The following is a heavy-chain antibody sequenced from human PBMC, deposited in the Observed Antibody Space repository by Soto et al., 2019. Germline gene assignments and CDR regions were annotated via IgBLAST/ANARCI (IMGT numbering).Heavy chain of an antibody. CDR3: ARDLVLMVYAPRGYYGMDV. J-gene: IGHJ6*02. CDR2: INPNSGGT. V-gene: IGHV1-2*02. CDR1: GYTFTGYY. D-gene: IGHD2-8*01. Sequence: GASVKVSCKASGYTFTGYYMHWVRQAPGQGLEWMGWINPNSGGTNYAQKFQGRVTMTRDKSISTAYMALSRLRSDDTAVYYCARDLVLMVYAPRGYYGMDVWGQGTTVTVSS.